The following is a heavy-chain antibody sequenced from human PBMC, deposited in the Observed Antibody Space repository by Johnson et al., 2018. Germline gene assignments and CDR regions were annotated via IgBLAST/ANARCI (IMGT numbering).Heavy chain of an antibody. CDR2: ISGRCGST. J-gene: IGHJ6*02. CDR3: AKGGGGVPAAISSSWYYYYGMDV. CDR1: GFTFSSYA. V-gene: IGHV3-23*04. D-gene: IGHD2-2*01. Sequence: VRLVESGGGLVQPGGSLRLSCAASGFTFSSYAMSWVRQAPGKGLEWVSAISGRCGSTYYADSVKGRFTISRDNSKNTLYLQRNSLRAEDTAVYYCAKGGGGVPAAISSSWYYYYGMDVWGQGTTVTVSS.